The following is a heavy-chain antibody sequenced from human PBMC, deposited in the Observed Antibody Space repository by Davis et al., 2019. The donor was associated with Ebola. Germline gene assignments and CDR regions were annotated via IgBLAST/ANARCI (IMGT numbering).Heavy chain of an antibody. J-gene: IGHJ4*02. D-gene: IGHD3-22*01. CDR2: IAYTGNT. V-gene: IGHV4-59*12. CDR1: GASMTSYY. Sequence: PSETLSLTCTVSGASMTSYYWSWIRQPPGKGLEWIGYIAYTGNTIYNPSLKSRVTISGDTSKKQFSLKLSSVTAADTAVYYCAREVRVVVITAYYFDYWGQGNLVTVSS. CDR3: AREVRVVVITAYYFDY.